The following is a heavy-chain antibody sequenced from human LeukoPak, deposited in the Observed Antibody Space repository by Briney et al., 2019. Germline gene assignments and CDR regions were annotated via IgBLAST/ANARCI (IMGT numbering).Heavy chain of an antibody. J-gene: IGHJ6*03. CDR2: IRYDGSNK. V-gene: IGHV3-30*02. D-gene: IGHD6-19*01. CDR1: GFTFSNYG. Sequence: GGSLRLSCAASGFTFSNYGIHWVRQAPGKGLEWVAFIRYDGSNKYYADSVKGRFTISRDNSKNTLYLQMNSLRAEDTAVYYCARNGASTRLKYYYYYYYMDVWGKGTTVTVSS. CDR3: ARNGASTRLKYYYYYYYMDV.